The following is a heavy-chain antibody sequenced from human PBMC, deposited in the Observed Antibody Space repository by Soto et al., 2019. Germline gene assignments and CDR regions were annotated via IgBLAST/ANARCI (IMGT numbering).Heavy chain of an antibody. D-gene: IGHD3-10*01. CDR1: GFSLSTSGVG. V-gene: IGHV2-5*01. CDR2: IYWNDDK. Sequence: SGPTLVKPTQTLTLTCTFSGFSLSTSGVGVGWIRQPPGKALEWLALIYWNDDKRYSPSLKSRLTITKDTSKNQVVLTMTNMDPVDTATYYCAHSALLLWFGECNSFDYWGQGTLVTVSS. CDR3: AHSALLLWFGECNSFDY. J-gene: IGHJ4*02.